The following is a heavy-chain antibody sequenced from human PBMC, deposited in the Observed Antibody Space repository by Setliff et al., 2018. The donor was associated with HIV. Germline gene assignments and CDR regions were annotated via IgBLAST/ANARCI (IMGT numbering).Heavy chain of an antibody. Sequence: GSLRLSCAASGFTFDDYTMHWVRQAPGKGLEWVSLISWDGGSTYYADSVKGRFTISRDNSKNSLYLQMNSLRTEDTALYYCARPGYGDDNYFDYWGQGTLVTVSS. CDR1: GFTFDDYT. CDR2: ISWDGGST. D-gene: IGHD4-17*01. V-gene: IGHV3-43*01. CDR3: ARPGYGDDNYFDY. J-gene: IGHJ4*02.